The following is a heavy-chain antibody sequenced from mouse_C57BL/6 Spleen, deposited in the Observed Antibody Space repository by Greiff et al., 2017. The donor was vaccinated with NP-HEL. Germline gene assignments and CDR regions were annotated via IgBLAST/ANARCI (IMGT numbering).Heavy chain of an antibody. J-gene: IGHJ3*01. CDR1: GYAFSSSW. CDR2: IYPGDGDT. D-gene: IGHD3-2*02. V-gene: IGHV1-82*01. CDR3: ASLDSSGYWFAY. Sequence: VQLQQSGPELVKPGASVKISCKASGYAFSSSWMNWVKQRPGKGLEWIGRIYPGDGDTNYNGKFKGKATLTAAKSSSTAYMQLSSLTSEDSAVYFCASLDSSGYWFAYWGQGTLVTVSA.